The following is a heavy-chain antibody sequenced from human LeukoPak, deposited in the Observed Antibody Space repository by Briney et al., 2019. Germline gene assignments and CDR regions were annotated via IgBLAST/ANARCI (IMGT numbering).Heavy chain of an antibody. CDR3: ARFNSSYYYYDY. Sequence: LRLSCAVSGMTFKNYWMSWFRQTPGKGLEWIGYIDYGGSTNYNPSLKSRATVSVDTSRNQFSLKLSSVTALDTAVYYCARFNSSYYYYDYWGQGTLVTVSS. D-gene: IGHD3-10*01. J-gene: IGHJ4*02. V-gene: IGHV4-28*06. CDR2: IDYGGST. CDR1: GMTFKNYW.